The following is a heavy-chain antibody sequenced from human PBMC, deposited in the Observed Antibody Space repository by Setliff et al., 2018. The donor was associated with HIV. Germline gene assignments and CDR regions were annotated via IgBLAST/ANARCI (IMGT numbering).Heavy chain of an antibody. Sequence: ASVKVSCKASGGTFSLYAINWVRQAPGQGLEWMGGIIPIFNTANYAQKFQGRVTITADGSTSTAYMELSSLRFEDTAMYYCARPGGSYGDYGWYLRFWGQGTLVTVSS. CDR2: IIPIFNTA. D-gene: IGHD4-17*01. V-gene: IGHV1-69*13. CDR1: GGTFSLYA. CDR3: ARPGGSYGDYGWYLRF. J-gene: IGHJ4*02.